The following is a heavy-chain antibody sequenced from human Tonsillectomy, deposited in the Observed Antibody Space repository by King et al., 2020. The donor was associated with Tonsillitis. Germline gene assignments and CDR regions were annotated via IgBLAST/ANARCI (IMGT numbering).Heavy chain of an antibody. J-gene: IGHJ4*02. Sequence: VQLVESGGGLVKPGGSLRLSCAASGFTFSSYSMNWVRQAPGKGLEWVSSISSSSSYIYSADTVKGRFTISRDNAKNSLYLQMNSLRAEDTAVYYCAREEGWVETDYWGQGILVTVSS. CDR3: AREEGWVETDY. CDR1: GFTFSSYS. CDR2: ISSSSSYI. D-gene: IGHD1-26*01. V-gene: IGHV3-21*01.